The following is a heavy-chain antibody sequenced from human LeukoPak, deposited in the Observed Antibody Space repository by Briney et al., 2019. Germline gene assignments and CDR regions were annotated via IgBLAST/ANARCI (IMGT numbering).Heavy chain of an antibody. Sequence: PSETLSLTCTVSGYSISSGYYWGWIRQPPGKGLEWIGSIHHSGSTYYNPSLKSRVTISVDTSKNQFSLKLSSVTAADTAVYYCASKRVYPGWFDPWGQGTLVTVSS. V-gene: IGHV4-38-2*02. D-gene: IGHD6-13*01. CDR2: IHHSGST. J-gene: IGHJ5*02. CDR3: ASKRVYPGWFDP. CDR1: GYSISSGYY.